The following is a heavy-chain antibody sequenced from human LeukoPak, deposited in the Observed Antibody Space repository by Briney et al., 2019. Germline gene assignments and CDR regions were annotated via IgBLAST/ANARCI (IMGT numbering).Heavy chain of an antibody. D-gene: IGHD6-6*01. Sequence: SETLSLTCTVSGVSFSSGGYYWSWIRQHPGKGLEWIGYIYYSENTYYNPSLKSRVTISVDTSKNQFSLKLSSVTAADTAVYYCARGDSTSEYNWFDPWGQGTLVTVSS. V-gene: IGHV4-31*03. CDR3: ARGDSTSEYNWFDP. CDR1: GVSFSSGGYY. J-gene: IGHJ5*02. CDR2: IYYSENT.